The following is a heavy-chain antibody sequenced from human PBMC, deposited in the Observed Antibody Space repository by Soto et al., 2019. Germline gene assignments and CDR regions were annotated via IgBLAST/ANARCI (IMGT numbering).Heavy chain of an antibody. CDR1: GGSFSGYY. D-gene: IGHD6-13*01. CDR3: ASGKGIAAAASYFDY. CDR2: INHSGST. J-gene: IGHJ4*02. Sequence: QVQLQQWGAGLLKPSETLSLTCAVYGGSFSGYYWSWIRQPPGKGLEWIGEINHSGSTNYNPSLKSRVTISVDTSKNQFSLKLSSVSAADTAMYYCASGKGIAAAASYFDYWGQGTLVTVSS. V-gene: IGHV4-34*01.